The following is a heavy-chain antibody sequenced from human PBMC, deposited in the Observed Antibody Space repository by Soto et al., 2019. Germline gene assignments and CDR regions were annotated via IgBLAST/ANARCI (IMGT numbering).Heavy chain of an antibody. CDR3: GRGRSGELVVFY. D-gene: IGHD6-6*01. CDR1: GYTFTGYY. CDR2: ISPYSGGT. Sequence: QVQLVQSGAEVKESGASVKVSCKASGYTFTGYYIHWVRQAPGQGLECMGEISPYSGGTKYAQKFQGRVTMTRDTSISTVYMELSNLSPDDTAVYYCGRGRSGELVVFYWGQGTLVTVYS. V-gene: IGHV1-2*02. J-gene: IGHJ4*02.